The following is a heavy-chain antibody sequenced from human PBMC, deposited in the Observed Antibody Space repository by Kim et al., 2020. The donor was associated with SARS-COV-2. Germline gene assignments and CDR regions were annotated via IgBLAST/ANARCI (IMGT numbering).Heavy chain of an antibody. D-gene: IGHD3-10*01. V-gene: IGHV7-4-1*02. J-gene: IGHJ4*02. CDR3: ASNVLLWFGEADY. Sequence: YAQGLTGRFVFSLDTSVSTAYLQISSLKAEDTAVYYCASNVLLWFGEADYWGQGTLVTVSS.